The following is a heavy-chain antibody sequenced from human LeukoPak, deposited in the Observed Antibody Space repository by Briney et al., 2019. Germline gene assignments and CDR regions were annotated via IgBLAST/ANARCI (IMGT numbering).Heavy chain of an antibody. Sequence: SETLSLTCTVSGVSISSSYWSWVRQPPRKRLEWIGYIYYNGNTNSNPSLKSRVTISVDTSKNQFSLKLSSVTAADTAVYYCVRGNYDNRGYSNAFDIWGQGAMVTVSS. CDR3: VRGNYDNRGYSNAFDI. D-gene: IGHD3-22*01. CDR2: IYYNGNT. J-gene: IGHJ3*02. V-gene: IGHV4-59*01. CDR1: GVSISSSY.